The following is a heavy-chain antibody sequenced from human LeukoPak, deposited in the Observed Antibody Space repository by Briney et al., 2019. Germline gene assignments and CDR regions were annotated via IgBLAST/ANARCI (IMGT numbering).Heavy chain of an antibody. D-gene: IGHD2-15*01. V-gene: IGHV3-74*01. J-gene: IGHJ5*02. CDR1: GCTLSSSW. CDR3: ARLVGGTP. CDR2: INGDGSST. Sequence: PGGSLRLSCAASGCTLSSSWMHWVRQAPGKGLVWVARINGDGSSTRYAESVRGRFTISRDNAKNTLYLQMNSLRAEDTAVYYCARLVGGTPWGQGTLVTVSS.